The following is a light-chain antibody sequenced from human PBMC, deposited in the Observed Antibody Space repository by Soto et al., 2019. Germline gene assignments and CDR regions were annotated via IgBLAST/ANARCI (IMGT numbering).Light chain of an antibody. CDR1: QSVSNNF. CDR2: TAS. Sequence: EIVLTQSPGILSLSPGERATLSCRASQSVSNNFLAWYQQKPGQAPRLLIYTASSRATGIPDRFSGSGPGTDFTLTISRLEPEDFAVYYCLQSATLPRTFGQGTEVEIK. CDR3: LQSATLPRT. V-gene: IGKV3-20*01. J-gene: IGKJ1*01.